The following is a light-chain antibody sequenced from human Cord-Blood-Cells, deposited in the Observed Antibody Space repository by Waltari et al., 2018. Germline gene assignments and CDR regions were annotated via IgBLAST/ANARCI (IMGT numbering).Light chain of an antibody. CDR1: QSVLYSSNNKNY. CDR2: WAS. CDR3: QQYYSTPLT. V-gene: IGKV4-1*01. Sequence: DIVMTQSPDSLAVSLGERANINCNSSQSVLYSSNNKNYLAWYQQKPGQPPKLLIYWASTRESGVPDRFSGSGSGTDFTLTISSLQAEDVAVYYCQQYYSTPLTFGGGTKVEIK. J-gene: IGKJ4*01.